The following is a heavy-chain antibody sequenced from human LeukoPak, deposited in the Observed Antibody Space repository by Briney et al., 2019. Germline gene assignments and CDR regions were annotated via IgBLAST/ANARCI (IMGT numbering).Heavy chain of an antibody. J-gene: IGHJ4*02. CDR1: GGSISSSSYY. Sequence: PSETLSLTCTVSGGSISSSSYYWGWIRQPPGKGLEWIGSIYYSGSTYYNPSLKSRVTISVDTSKNQFSLKLSSVTAADTAVYYCARATRDYYFDYWGQGTLVTVSS. V-gene: IGHV4-39*07. CDR3: ARATRDYYFDY. CDR2: IYYSGST.